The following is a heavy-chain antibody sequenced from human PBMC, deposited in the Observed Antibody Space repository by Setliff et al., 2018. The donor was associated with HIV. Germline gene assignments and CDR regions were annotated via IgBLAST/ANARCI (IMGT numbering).Heavy chain of an antibody. CDR3: ARGRYYREISDSLFDL. CDR2: TYYNGIT. J-gene: IGHJ4*02. D-gene: IGHD3-16*01. CDR1: RGSISSGGYY. Sequence: SETLSLTCTVSRGSISSGGYYWSWIRQHPERGLEWIGYTYYNGITYYSPSLESRLMMSIDPSKNQFSLNLRSVTVADTAVYYCARGRYYREISDSLFDLWGQGTLVTVSS. V-gene: IGHV4-31*03.